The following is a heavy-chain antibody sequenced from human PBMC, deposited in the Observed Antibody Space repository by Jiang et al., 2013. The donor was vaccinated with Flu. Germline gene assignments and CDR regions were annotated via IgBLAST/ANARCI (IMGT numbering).Heavy chain of an antibody. CDR3: ASISYCSSTSCPYNWFDP. V-gene: IGHV4-34*01. CDR1: GGSFSGYY. D-gene: IGHD2-2*01. J-gene: IGHJ5*02. Sequence: LLKPSETLSLTCAVYGGSFSGYYWSWIRQPPGKGLEWIGEINHSGSTNYNPSLKSRVTISVDTSKNQFSLKLSSVTAADTAVYYCASISYCSSTSCPYNWFDPWGQGTLVTVSS. CDR2: INHSGST.